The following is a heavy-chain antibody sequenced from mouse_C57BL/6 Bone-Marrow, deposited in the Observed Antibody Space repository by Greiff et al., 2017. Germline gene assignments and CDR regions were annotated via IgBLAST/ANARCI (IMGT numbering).Heavy chain of an antibody. CDR2: IRLKSDNYAT. D-gene: IGHD1-1*01. Sequence: EVMLVESGGGLVQPGGSMKLSCVASGFTFSNYWMNWVRQSPEKGLEWVAQIRLKSDNYATHYAESVKGRFTISRDDSKSSVYLQMNNLRAEDTGIYYCTGDSSSLHWYFDVWGTGTTVTVSS. CDR1: GFTFSNYW. CDR3: TGDSSSLHWYFDV. V-gene: IGHV6-3*01. J-gene: IGHJ1*03.